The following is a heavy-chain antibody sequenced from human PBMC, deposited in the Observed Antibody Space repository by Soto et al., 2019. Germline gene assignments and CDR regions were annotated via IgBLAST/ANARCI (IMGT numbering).Heavy chain of an antibody. D-gene: IGHD6-13*01. V-gene: IGHV4-59*12. CDR1: GGSISSYY. CDR2: IYYSGST. Sequence: SETLSLTCTVSGGSISSYYWSWIRQPPGKGLEWIGYIYYSGSTNYNPSLKSRVTISVDTSKNQFSLQLSSVTVADTAVYYCARDFKRYSSTPGTLEYWGLGTLVTVSS. CDR3: ARDFKRYSSTPGTLEY. J-gene: IGHJ4*02.